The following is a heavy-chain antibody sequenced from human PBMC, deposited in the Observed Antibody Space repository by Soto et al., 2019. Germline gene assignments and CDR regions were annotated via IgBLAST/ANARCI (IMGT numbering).Heavy chain of an antibody. CDR1: EFTFSYYA. J-gene: IGHJ4*02. Sequence: EVQLMESGGGLVQPGGSLRLSCAASEFTFSYYAMTWVRQAPGKGLEWVSLITGSGITTYYADSVKGRFTIARDNSKNTLYLEMNSLRAGDTAIYYCAKALSESIRYFDYWGQGTLVTVSS. CDR3: AKALSESIRYFDY. CDR2: ITGSGITT. V-gene: IGHV3-23*01. D-gene: IGHD1-26*01.